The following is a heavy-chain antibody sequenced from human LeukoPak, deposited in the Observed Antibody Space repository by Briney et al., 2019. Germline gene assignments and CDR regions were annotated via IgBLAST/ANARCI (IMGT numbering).Heavy chain of an antibody. CDR3: ARGCPYYYGMDV. V-gene: IGHV3-53*01. Sequence: EGSLRLSCAASGFTVSSNYMSWVRQAPGKGLEWVSVIYSGGSTYYADSVKGRFTISRDNSKNTLYLQMNSLRAEDTAAYYCARGCPYYYGMDVWGQGTTVTVSS. CDR2: IYSGGST. CDR1: GFTVSSNY. J-gene: IGHJ6*02.